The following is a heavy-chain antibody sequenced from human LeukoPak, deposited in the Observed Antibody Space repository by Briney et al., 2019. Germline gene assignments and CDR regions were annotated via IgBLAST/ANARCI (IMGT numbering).Heavy chain of an antibody. V-gene: IGHV4-59*11. CDR3: ARFSWGCSTASCYLTN. J-gene: IGHJ4*02. CDR2: IYYTGPT. D-gene: IGHD2-2*01. Sequence: SETLSLTCTVGGGSLSGHYWGWIRQPPGKGLELVGHIYYTGPTFYNPSLNSRVTITLDTSRNQFSLRLTSVIAADTAVYSCARFSWGCSTASCYLTNWGQGALVTVSS. CDR1: GGSLSGHY.